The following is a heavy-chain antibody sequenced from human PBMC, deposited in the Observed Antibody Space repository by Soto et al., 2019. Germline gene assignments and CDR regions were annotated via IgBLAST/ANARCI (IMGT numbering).Heavy chain of an antibody. CDR1: GFTFSSYA. CDR3: AKDSGLLRFLEWLSIYYSYYGMDV. Sequence: PGGSLRLSCAASGFTFSSYAMSWVRQAPGKGLEWVSAISGSGGSTYYADSVKGRFTISRDNSKNTLYLQMNSLRAEDTAVYYCAKDSGLLRFLEWLSIYYSYYGMDVWGQGTTVTVSS. CDR2: ISGSGGST. D-gene: IGHD3-3*01. J-gene: IGHJ6*02. V-gene: IGHV3-23*01.